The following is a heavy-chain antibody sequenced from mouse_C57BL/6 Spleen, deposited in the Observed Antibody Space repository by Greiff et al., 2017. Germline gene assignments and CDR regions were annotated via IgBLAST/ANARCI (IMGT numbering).Heavy chain of an antibody. CDR2: IDPETGGT. CDR1: GYTFTDYE. CDR3: TRILRSYFDY. V-gene: IGHV1-15*01. D-gene: IGHD1-1*01. Sequence: QVQLQQSGAELVRPGASVTLSCKASGYTFTDYEMHWVKQTPVHGLEWIGAIDPETGGTAYNQKFKGKAILTADKSSSTAYMELRSLTSEDSAVYYCTRILRSYFDYWGQGTILTVSS. J-gene: IGHJ2*01.